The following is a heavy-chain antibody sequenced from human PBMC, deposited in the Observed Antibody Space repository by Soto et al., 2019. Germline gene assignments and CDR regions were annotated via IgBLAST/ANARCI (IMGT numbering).Heavy chain of an antibody. CDR1: GFTVSSSY. Sequence: PGGSLRLSCNASGFTVSSSYMSWVRQAPGMGLEWVAVIESGGTAHYADSVKGRFTISRDNPNNIIYLQLHTLRAEDTAVYYCAKDLGPLKLMNYVFYGLDVCRQGTTLTVSS. D-gene: IGHD3-16*01. CDR2: IESGGTA. CDR3: AKDLGPLKLMNYVFYGLDV. J-gene: IGHJ6*02. V-gene: IGHV3-53*01.